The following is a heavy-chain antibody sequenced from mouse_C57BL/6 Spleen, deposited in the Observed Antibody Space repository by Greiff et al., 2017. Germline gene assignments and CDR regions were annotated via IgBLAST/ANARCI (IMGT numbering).Heavy chain of an antibody. J-gene: IGHJ2*01. CDR3: ARGIYYGNYGPFDY. Sequence: VQLQQSGPELVKPGASVKISCKASGYSFTGYYMNWVKQSPEKSLEWIGEINPSTGGTTYNQKFKAKATLTVDKSSSTAYVQLKSLTSEDSAVYYCARGIYYGNYGPFDYWGQGTTLTVSS. CDR1: GYSFTGYY. CDR2: INPSTGGT. D-gene: IGHD2-1*01. V-gene: IGHV1-42*01.